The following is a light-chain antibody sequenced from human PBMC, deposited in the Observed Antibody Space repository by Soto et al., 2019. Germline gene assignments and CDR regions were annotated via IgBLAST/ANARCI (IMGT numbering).Light chain of an antibody. J-gene: IGKJ1*01. CDR1: QSVNTN. CDR2: GAS. Sequence: EIVMMQSAATLSVSPGEKATLSCRASQSVNTNLAWYKQKPGQAPRLLIYGASTRATGIPARFSGSGSGTEFTLTISSLQSEDFAVYYCQQYNNWPLWTFGLGTKVDI. CDR3: QQYNNWPLWT. V-gene: IGKV3-15*01.